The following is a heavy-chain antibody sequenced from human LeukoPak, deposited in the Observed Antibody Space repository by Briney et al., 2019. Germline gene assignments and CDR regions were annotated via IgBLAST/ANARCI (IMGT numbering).Heavy chain of an antibody. Sequence: GASVKVSCTASGYTFTSYYMHWVRQAPGQGLEWMGIINPSGGSTSYAQKFQGRVTMTRDTSTSTVYMELSSLRSEDTAVYYCARDSSSWYRSFDPWGQGTLVTVSS. CDR3: ARDSSSWYRSFDP. J-gene: IGHJ5*02. D-gene: IGHD6-13*01. V-gene: IGHV1-46*01. CDR1: GYTFTSYY. CDR2: INPSGGST.